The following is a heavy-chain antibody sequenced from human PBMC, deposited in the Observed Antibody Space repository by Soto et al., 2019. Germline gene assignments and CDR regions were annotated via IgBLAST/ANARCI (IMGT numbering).Heavy chain of an antibody. Sequence: SVKVSCKASGYTFIRYGITWVRQAPGQGLEWMGGIIPIFGTANYAQKFQGRVTITADESTSTAYMELSSLRSEDTAVYYCASKYYYDSSGYYYFDYWGQGTLVTVSS. CDR3: ASKYYYDSSGYYYFDY. V-gene: IGHV1-69*13. J-gene: IGHJ4*02. CDR1: GYTFIRYG. D-gene: IGHD3-22*01. CDR2: IIPIFGTA.